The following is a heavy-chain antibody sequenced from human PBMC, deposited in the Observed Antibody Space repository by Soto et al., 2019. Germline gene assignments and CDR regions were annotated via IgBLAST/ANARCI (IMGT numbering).Heavy chain of an antibody. Sequence: GGSLRLSCAASGFTFSSYAMHWVRQAPGKGLEWVAVISYDGSNKYYADSVKGRFTISRDNSKNTLYLQMNSLRAEDTAVYYCARSEGGSSQMYYYYYYGMDVWGQGTTVTVYS. J-gene: IGHJ6*02. CDR2: ISYDGSNK. V-gene: IGHV3-30-3*01. D-gene: IGHD3-16*01. CDR1: GFTFSSYA. CDR3: ARSEGGSSQMYYYYYYGMDV.